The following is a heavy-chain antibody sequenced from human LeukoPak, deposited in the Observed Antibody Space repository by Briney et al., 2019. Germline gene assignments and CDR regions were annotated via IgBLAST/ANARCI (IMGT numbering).Heavy chain of an antibody. CDR1: GFTFSSYA. J-gene: IGHJ4*02. V-gene: IGHV3-23*01. CDR2: ISGSGGST. CDR3: AKAGAVAGSGPFDY. Sequence: PGGTLRLSCAASGFTFSSYAMSWVRQAPGKGLEWVSAISGSGGSTYYADSVKGRFTISRDNSKNTLYLQMNSLRAEDTAVYYCAKAGAVAGSGPFDYWGQGTLVTVSS. D-gene: IGHD6-19*01.